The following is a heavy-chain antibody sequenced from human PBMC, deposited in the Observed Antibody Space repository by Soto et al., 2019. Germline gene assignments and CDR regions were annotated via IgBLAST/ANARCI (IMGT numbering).Heavy chain of an antibody. Sequence: SVKVSCKASGGTFSSYAISWVRQAPGQGLEWMGGIIPIFGTANYAQKFQGRVTITADESTSTAYMELSSLRSEGTAVYYCARDGGNYYDSSGLDYWGEGTLVTVSS. CDR3: ARDGGNYYDSSGLDY. CDR2: IIPIFGTA. V-gene: IGHV1-69*13. CDR1: GGTFSSYA. J-gene: IGHJ4*02. D-gene: IGHD3-22*01.